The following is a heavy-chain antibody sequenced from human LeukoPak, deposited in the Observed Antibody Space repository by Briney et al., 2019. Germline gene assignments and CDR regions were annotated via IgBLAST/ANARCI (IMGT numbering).Heavy chain of an antibody. CDR3: ARADTTYGSGSYFTFDY. CDR1: GYTFTGYY. Sequence: ASVKVSCKASGYTFTGYYMHWVRQAPGQGLEWMGWINPNSGGTNYAQKFQGWVTMTRDTSISTAYMELSRLRPDDTAVYYCARADTTYGSGSYFTFDYWGQGTLVTVSS. J-gene: IGHJ4*02. CDR2: INPNSGGT. V-gene: IGHV1-2*04. D-gene: IGHD3-10*01.